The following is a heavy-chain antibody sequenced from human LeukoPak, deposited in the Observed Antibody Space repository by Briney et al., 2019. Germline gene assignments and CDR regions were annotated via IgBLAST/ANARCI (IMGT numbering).Heavy chain of an antibody. J-gene: IGHJ4*02. Sequence: GGSLRLSCAASGFTFSSYSMNWVRQAPGKGLEWVSSISSSSSYIYYADSVKGRFTISRDNAKNSLYLQMNSLRAEDTAVYYCAKDHDRYCSGGSCEIFDYWGQGTLVTVSS. D-gene: IGHD2-15*01. CDR1: GFTFSSYS. CDR3: AKDHDRYCSGGSCEIFDY. V-gene: IGHV3-21*04. CDR2: ISSSSSYI.